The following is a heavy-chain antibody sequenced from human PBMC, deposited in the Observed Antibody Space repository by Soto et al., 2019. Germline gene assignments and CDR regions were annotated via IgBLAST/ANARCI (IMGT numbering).Heavy chain of an antibody. Sequence: GASVKVSCKASGYTFTSYDINWVRQATGQGLEWMGWMNPNSGNTDYAQKFQGRVTMTRNTSISTAYMELSSLRSEDTAVYHCARGRGYCSSTSCYGWKNYYYYMDVWGKGTTVTVSS. CDR2: MNPNSGNT. CDR1: GYTFTSYD. CDR3: ARGRGYCSSTSCYGWKNYYYYMDV. D-gene: IGHD2-2*01. V-gene: IGHV1-8*01. J-gene: IGHJ6*03.